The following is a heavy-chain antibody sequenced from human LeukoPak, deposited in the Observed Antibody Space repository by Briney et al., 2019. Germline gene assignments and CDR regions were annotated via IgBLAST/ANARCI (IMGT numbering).Heavy chain of an antibody. J-gene: IGHJ5*02. CDR3: VRLSWELGDGGVT. CDR2: INTDGSST. D-gene: IGHD1-26*01. V-gene: IGHV3-74*01. Sequence: GGSLRLSCAASGFIFSSYWMHWVRHAPGKGLAWVSRINTDGSSTSYADSVKGRFTISRDNAKNTLYLQMNSLRAEDTAVYYCVRLSWELGDGGVTWGQGTLVTVSS. CDR1: GFIFSSYW.